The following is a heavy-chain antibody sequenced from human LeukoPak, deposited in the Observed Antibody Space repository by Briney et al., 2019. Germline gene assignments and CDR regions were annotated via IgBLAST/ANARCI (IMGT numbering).Heavy chain of an antibody. CDR3: ARVAPHYYDSSDYWYFDL. J-gene: IGHJ2*01. D-gene: IGHD3-22*01. Sequence: GGSLRLSCAASGFTFSSYWITWVRQAPGKGLEWVANIKQDGSEKNYVDSVKGRFTISRDNAKNSLYLQMNSLRAEDTAVYYCARVAPHYYDSSDYWYFDLWGRGTLVTVSS. V-gene: IGHV3-7*01. CDR2: IKQDGSEK. CDR1: GFTFSSYW.